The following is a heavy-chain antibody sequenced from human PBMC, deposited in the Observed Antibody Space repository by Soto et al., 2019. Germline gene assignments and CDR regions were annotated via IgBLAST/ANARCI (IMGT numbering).Heavy chain of an antibody. V-gene: IGHV1-18*01. CDR3: ARAFFYQGSDRSVYSFEAFDF. D-gene: IGHD3-22*01. Sequence: QVQLVQPGAEVKKPGASVKVSCNASGYTFTSHGMSWVRQAPGQGLEWMGWISAHTGSSEYAQGFQVRVTMTTDRFTSTGYVELRRLRSDDTAVYYCARAFFYQGSDRSVYSFEAFDFWGPGTLVTVSS. CDR1: GYTFTSHG. CDR2: ISAHTGSS. J-gene: IGHJ3*01.